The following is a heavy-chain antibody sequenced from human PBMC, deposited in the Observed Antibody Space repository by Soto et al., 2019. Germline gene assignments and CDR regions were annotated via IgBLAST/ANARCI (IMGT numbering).Heavy chain of an antibody. CDR3: STGLFFDY. D-gene: IGHD2-21*01. CDR1: GFTFSNAW. Sequence: GGSLRLSCAGSGFTFSNAWMNWVRQAPGKGLERVARIKSKANGETIEYIASVKGRFSISRDDSENTSYLQMNSLKTEDTAVYYCSTGLFFDYWGQGT. J-gene: IGHJ4*02. CDR2: IKSKANGETI. V-gene: IGHV3-15*01.